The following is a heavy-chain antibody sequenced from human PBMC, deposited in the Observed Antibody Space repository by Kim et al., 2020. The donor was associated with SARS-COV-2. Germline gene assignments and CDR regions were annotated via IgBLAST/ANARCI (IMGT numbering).Heavy chain of an antibody. J-gene: IGHJ4*02. CDR1: GYTFTSYD. V-gene: IGHV1-8*01. CDR2: MNPNSGNT. D-gene: IGHD3-3*01. CDR3: ARRYYDFWSGYFTDY. Sequence: ASVKVSCKASGYTFTSYDINWVRQATGQGLEWMGWMNPNSGNTGYAQKLQGRVTMSRNTSISTAYMELSSLRSEDTAVYYCARRYYDFWSGYFTDYWGQGTLVTVSS.